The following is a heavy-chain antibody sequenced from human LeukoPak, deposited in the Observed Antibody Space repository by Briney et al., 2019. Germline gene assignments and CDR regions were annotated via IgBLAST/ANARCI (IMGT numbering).Heavy chain of an antibody. CDR2: IYYSGST. Sequence: SETLSLTCTVSGGSISSSSYYWGWIRQPPGKGLEWIGSIYYSGSTNYNPSLKSRVTISVDTSKNQFSLKLSSVTAADTAVYYCARATEMATMVDYWGQGTLVTVSS. D-gene: IGHD5-24*01. CDR1: GGSISSSSYY. V-gene: IGHV4-39*07. J-gene: IGHJ4*02. CDR3: ARATEMATMVDY.